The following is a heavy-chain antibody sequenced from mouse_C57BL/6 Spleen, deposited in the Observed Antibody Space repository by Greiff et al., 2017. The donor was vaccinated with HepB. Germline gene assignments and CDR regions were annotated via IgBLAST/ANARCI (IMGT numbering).Heavy chain of an antibody. CDR3: ARGDGGGAPYFDV. D-gene: IGHD1-1*02. Sequence: EVKLVESGGGLVQPGGSLKLSCAASGFTFSDYYMYWVRQTPEKRLEWVAYISNGGGSTYYPDTVKGRFTISRDNAKNTLYLQMSRLKSEDTAMYYCARGDGGGAPYFDVWGTGTTVTVSS. J-gene: IGHJ1*03. CDR1: GFTFSDYY. V-gene: IGHV5-12*01. CDR2: ISNGGGST.